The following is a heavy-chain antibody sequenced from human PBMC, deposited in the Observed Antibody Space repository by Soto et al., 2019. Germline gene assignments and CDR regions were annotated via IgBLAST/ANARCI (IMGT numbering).Heavy chain of an antibody. Sequence: SVKVSCKASGGTFSSYTISWVRQAPGQGLEWMGRIIPILGIANYAQKFQGRVTITADKSTSTAYMELSSLRSEDTAVYYCARGYCSGGSCYNYYYYYMEVWGKGTTVTVSS. D-gene: IGHD2-15*01. CDR3: ARGYCSGGSCYNYYYYYMEV. J-gene: IGHJ6*03. CDR2: IIPILGIA. CDR1: GGTFSSYT. V-gene: IGHV1-69*02.